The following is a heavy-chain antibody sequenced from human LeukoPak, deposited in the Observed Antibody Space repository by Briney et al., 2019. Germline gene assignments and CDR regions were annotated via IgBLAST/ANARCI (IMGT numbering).Heavy chain of an antibody. D-gene: IGHD3-3*01. J-gene: IGHJ3*02. CDR1: GYTFTSYA. V-gene: IGHV1-3*01. CDR3: ARVSLYDFGVFCFSQPGRGDAFYI. Sequence: GASVKVSCKASGYTFTSYAMHWVRQAPGQRLEWMGWINAGNGNTKYSQKFQGRVTITRDTSASTAYMELSSLRSEDTAVYYCARVSLYDFGVFCFSQPGRGDAFYIWGKGTMVPFFS. CDR2: INAGNGNT.